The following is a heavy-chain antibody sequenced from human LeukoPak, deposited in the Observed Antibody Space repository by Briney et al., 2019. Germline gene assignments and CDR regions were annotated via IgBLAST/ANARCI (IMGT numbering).Heavy chain of an antibody. CDR1: GFTFSSYW. CDR3: ARTTSIAAAGRNWFDP. CDR2: IKQDGSEK. Sequence: GGSLRLSCAASGFTFSSYWMSWVRQAPGKGLEWVANIKQDGSEKYYVDSVKGRFTISRDNAKNSLYLQMNSLRAEDTAVYYCARTTSIAAAGRNWFDPWGQGTLVTVSS. V-gene: IGHV3-7*01. D-gene: IGHD6-13*01. J-gene: IGHJ5*02.